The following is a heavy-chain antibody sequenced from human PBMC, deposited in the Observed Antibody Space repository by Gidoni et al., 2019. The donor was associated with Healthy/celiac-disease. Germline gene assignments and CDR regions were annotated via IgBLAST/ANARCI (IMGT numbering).Heavy chain of an antibody. CDR1: GVTCSDYY. Sequence: QVQLVESGGGLVKPGGSLRLAGADSGVTCSDYYMSWIRQAPGKGLDCVSYISSSGSTFYYADSVKGRFTISRDNAKNSLYLQMNSLRAEDTAVYYCARDMGYDFWSGYPGSWFDPWGQGTLVTVSS. V-gene: IGHV3-11*01. CDR3: ARDMGYDFWSGYPGSWFDP. J-gene: IGHJ5*02. CDR2: ISSSGSTF. D-gene: IGHD3-3*01.